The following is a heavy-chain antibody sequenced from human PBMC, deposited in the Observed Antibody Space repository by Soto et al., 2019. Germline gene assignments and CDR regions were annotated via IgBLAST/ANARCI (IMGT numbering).Heavy chain of an antibody. D-gene: IGHD3-22*01. J-gene: IGHJ4*02. V-gene: IGHV1-69*13. CDR2: IIPIFGTA. CDR1: GYTFSSYD. Sequence: ASVKVSCKASGYTFSSYDISWVRQAPGQGLEWMGGIIPIFGTANYAQKFQGRVTITADESTSTAYMELSSLRSEDTAVYYCARGYYYESSGYYYYFDYWGQRTLVTGPS. CDR3: ARGYYYESSGYYYYFDY.